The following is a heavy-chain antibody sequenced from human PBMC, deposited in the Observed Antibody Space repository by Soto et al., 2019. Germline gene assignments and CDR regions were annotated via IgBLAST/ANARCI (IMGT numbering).Heavy chain of an antibody. Sequence: PSETLSLTCTVSGGSISSGGYYWSWIRQHPGKGLEWIGSIYYSGSTYYNPSLKSRVTISVDTSKNQFSLKLSSVTAADTAVYYCARDSSSWQPNPYGMDVWGQGTTVTVSS. J-gene: IGHJ6*02. V-gene: IGHV4-31*03. CDR1: GGSISSGGYY. CDR2: IYYSGST. D-gene: IGHD6-13*01. CDR3: ARDSSSWQPNPYGMDV.